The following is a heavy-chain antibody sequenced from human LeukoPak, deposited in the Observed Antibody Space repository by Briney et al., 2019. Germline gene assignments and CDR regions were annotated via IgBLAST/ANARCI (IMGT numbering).Heavy chain of an antibody. J-gene: IGHJ5*02. Sequence: PSETLSLTCAVYGGSFSGYYWSWIRQPPGKGLEWIWEINHSGSTNYNPSLKSRVTISVDTSKNQFSLKLSSVTAADTAVYYCARGSRLVRGVHNWFDPWGQGTLVTVSS. CDR1: GGSFSGYY. D-gene: IGHD3-10*01. CDR3: ARGSRLVRGVHNWFDP. CDR2: INHSGST. V-gene: IGHV4-34*01.